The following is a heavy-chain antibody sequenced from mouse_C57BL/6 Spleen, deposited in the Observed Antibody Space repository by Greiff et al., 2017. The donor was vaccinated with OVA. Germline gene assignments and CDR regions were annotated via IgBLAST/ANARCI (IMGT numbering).Heavy chain of an antibody. CDR2: INPNNGGT. CDR3: ARSLFTTVVVFDY. V-gene: IGHV1-18*01. CDR1: GYTFTDYN. J-gene: IGHJ2*01. Sequence: EVQLQQSGPELVKPGASVKIPCKASGYTFTDYNMDWVKQSHGKSLEWIGDINPNNGGTIYNQKFKGKATLTVDKSSSTAYMELRSLTSEDTAVYYCARSLFTTVVVFDYWGQGTTLTVAS. D-gene: IGHD1-1*01.